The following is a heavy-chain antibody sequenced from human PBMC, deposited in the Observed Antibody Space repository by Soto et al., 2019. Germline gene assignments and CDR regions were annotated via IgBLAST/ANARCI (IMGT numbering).Heavy chain of an antibody. Sequence: QEQLVESGGGVVQPGTSLRLSCAVPGGIFHGYGMHWVRQAPGKGLEWVAIIRFDGSNEEYADSVKGRFTISRDNFKNTLYLQMNTLGAEDTAVYYCVRDGIGGTVFRGYLDYWGRGTVVTVSS. CDR3: VRDGIGGTVFRGYLDY. J-gene: IGHJ4*02. D-gene: IGHD1-7*01. CDR2: IRFDGSNE. CDR1: GGIFHGYG. V-gene: IGHV3-33*01.